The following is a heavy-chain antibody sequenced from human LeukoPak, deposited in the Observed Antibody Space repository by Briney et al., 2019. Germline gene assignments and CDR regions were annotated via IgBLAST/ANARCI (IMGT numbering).Heavy chain of an antibody. CDR1: GFTFSSYA. CDR2: ISGSGGST. Sequence: GGSLRLSCAASGFTFSSYAMSWVRQAPGKGLEWVSVISGSGGSTYYADSVKGRFTISRDNSKNTLYLQMNSLRAEDTAVYYCARDREGYCSGGSCFDAFDIWGQGTMVTVSS. CDR3: ARDREGYCSGGSCFDAFDI. J-gene: IGHJ3*02. V-gene: IGHV3-23*01. D-gene: IGHD2-15*01.